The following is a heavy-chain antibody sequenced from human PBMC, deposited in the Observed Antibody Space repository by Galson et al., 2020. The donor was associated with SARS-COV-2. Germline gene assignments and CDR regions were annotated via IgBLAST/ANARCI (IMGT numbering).Heavy chain of an antibody. J-gene: IGHJ4*02. Sequence: GGSLRLSCAASGFTFSTCAMNWVRQAPGKGLEWVSSIGVSHNTDYADSVKGRFSISRDNSKNTLYMQMNSLRAEDTAVYYCAKGTFNTRSGPDYWGQGILVIVSS. CDR3: AKGTFNTRSGPDY. CDR1: GFTFSTCA. V-gene: IGHV3-23*01. D-gene: IGHD3-10*01. CDR2: IGVSHNT.